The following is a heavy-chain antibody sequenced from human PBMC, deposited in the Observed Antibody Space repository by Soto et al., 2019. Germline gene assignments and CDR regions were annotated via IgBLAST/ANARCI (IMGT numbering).Heavy chain of an antibody. V-gene: IGHV3-48*01. J-gene: IGHJ4*02. Sequence: EVQLVESGGGLVQPGGSLKLSCAASGFTFSSYSMNWVHQGPGKGRESLSHIGSSNSTINYADSVKGRFTNSSDNDRNSLYLHMNTRRADDTAVLYCARDLTFDDYWGQGTLVTVSS. CDR1: GFTFSSYS. CDR2: IGSSNSTI. CDR3: ARDLTFDDY. D-gene: IGHD3-10*01.